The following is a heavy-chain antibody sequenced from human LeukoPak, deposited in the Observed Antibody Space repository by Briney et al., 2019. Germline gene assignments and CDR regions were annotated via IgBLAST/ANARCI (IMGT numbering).Heavy chain of an antibody. V-gene: IGHV1-2*04. CDR1: GGTFSSYA. Sequence: GASVNVSCKASGGTFSSYAISWVRQAPGQGLERMGWINPNSGGTNYAQKFQGWVTMTRDTSISTAYMELSRLRSDDTAVYYCAREGATSSGINWFDPWGQGTLVTVSS. D-gene: IGHD3-22*01. CDR2: INPNSGGT. J-gene: IGHJ5*02. CDR3: AREGATSSGINWFDP.